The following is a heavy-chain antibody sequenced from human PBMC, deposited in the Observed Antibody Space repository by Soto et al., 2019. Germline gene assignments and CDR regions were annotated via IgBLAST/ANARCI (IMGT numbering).Heavy chain of an antibody. V-gene: IGHV1-69*12. CDR2: IIAIFDKA. CDR1: GGRFNTNA. CDR3: TREAHGGNFES. Sequence: QVQLVQSGAEVKQPGSSVKVSCKVSGGRFNTNAISWLRQAPGQGLEWMGGIIAIFDKANYAQKFQDRVTMTADESTSTAYMELSSLRSDDTAVYFCTREAHGGNFESWGQGTLVPVSS. J-gene: IGHJ4*02. D-gene: IGHD2-15*01.